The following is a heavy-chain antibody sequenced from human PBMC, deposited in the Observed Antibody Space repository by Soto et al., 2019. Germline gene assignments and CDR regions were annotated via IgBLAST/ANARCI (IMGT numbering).Heavy chain of an antibody. Sequence: EVQLVESGGGLVQPGGSLRLSCAASGFTLSSHGMNWVRQAPGKGLEWVSYISSSGSTIYYADSVKGRFTISRDNAKNSLYLQMNSLRDEDMAVYYCASESSTWAFFDNWGRGTLVTVSS. J-gene: IGHJ4*02. D-gene: IGHD6-13*01. CDR2: ISSSGSTI. CDR1: GFTLSSHG. V-gene: IGHV3-48*02. CDR3: ASESSTWAFFDN.